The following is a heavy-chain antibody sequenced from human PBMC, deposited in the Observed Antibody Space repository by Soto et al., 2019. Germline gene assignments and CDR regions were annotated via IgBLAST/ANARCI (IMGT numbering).Heavy chain of an antibody. J-gene: IGHJ4*02. CDR3: AKVQLLPNVLRYFDWLDY. CDR1: GFTFSSYA. Sequence: GGSLRLSCAASGFTFSSYAMSWVRQAPGKGLERVSAISGSGGSTYYADSVKGRFTISRDNSKNTLYLQMNSLRAEDTAVYYCAKVQLLPNVLRYFDWLDYWGQGTLVTVSS. D-gene: IGHD3-9*01. V-gene: IGHV3-23*01. CDR2: ISGSGGST.